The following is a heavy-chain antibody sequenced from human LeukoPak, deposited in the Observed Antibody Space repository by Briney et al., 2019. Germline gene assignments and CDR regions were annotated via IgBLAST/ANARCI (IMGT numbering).Heavy chain of an antibody. CDR1: GGSISSYY. J-gene: IGHJ5*02. CDR3: ARDPYEFRQQLVLWFDP. V-gene: IGHV4-4*07. CDR2: IYTSGST. Sequence: PSETLSLTCTVSGGSISSYYWSWIRQPAGKGLEWIGRIYTSGSTNYNPSLKSRVTISVDTSKNQFSLKLSSVTAADTAVYYCARDPYEFRQQLVLWFDPWGQGTLVTVSS. D-gene: IGHD6-13*01.